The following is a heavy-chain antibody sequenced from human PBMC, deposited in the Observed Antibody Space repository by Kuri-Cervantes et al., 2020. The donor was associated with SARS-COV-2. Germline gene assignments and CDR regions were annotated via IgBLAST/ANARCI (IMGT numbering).Heavy chain of an antibody. CDR1: GYTFTSYG. V-gene: IGHV1-46*01. CDR2: INPSGGST. D-gene: IGHD3-10*01. J-gene: IGHJ4*02. Sequence: ASVKVSCKASGYTFTSYGISWVRQAPGQGLEWMGIINPSGGSTSYAQKFQGRVTMTRDTSTSTVYMELSSLRSEDTAVYYCARGPGITMVRGVNVDLDYWGQGTLVTVSS. CDR3: ARGPGITMVRGVNVDLDY.